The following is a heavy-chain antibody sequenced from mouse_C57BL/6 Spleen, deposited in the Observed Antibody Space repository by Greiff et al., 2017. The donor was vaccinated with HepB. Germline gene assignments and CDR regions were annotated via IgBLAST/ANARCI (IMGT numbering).Heavy chain of an antibody. CDR3: ARSYYYGSSYGYFDV. V-gene: IGHV1-82*01. J-gene: IGHJ1*03. CDR1: GYAFSSSW. CDR2: IYPGDGDT. Sequence: VQVVESGPELVKPGASVKISCKASGYAFSSSWMNWVKQRPGKGLEWIGRIYPGDGDTNYNGKFKGKATLTADKSSSTAYMQLSSLTSEDSAVYFCARSYYYGSSYGYFDVWGTGTTVTVSS. D-gene: IGHD1-1*01.